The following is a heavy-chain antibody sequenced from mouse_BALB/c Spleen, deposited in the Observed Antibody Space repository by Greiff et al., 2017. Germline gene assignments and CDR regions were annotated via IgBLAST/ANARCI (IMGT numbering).Heavy chain of an antibody. V-gene: IGHV2-6-7*01. CDR3: ASPYGNYGTWFAY. D-gene: IGHD2-1*01. J-gene: IGHJ3*01. CDR1: GFSLTGYG. Sequence: VKLMESGPGLVAPSQSLSITCTVSGFSLTGYGVNWVRQPPGKGLEWLGMIWGDGSTDYNSALKSRLSISKDNSKSQVFLKMNSLQTDDTARYYCASPYGNYGTWFAYWGQGTLVTVSA. CDR2: IWGDGST.